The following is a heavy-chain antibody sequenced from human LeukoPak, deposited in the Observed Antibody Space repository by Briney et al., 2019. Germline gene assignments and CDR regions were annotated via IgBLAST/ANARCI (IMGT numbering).Heavy chain of an antibody. CDR2: INPNSGGT. CDR3: ARAGDILTGYYSPFDY. D-gene: IGHD3-9*01. V-gene: IGHV1-2*02. CDR1: GYTFTGYY. Sequence: ASVKVSCKASGYTFTGYYMHWVRQAPGQGLEWTGWINPNSGGTNYAQKSQGRVTMTRDTSISTAYMELSRLRSDDTAVYYCARAGDILTGYYSPFDYWGQGTLVTVSS. J-gene: IGHJ4*02.